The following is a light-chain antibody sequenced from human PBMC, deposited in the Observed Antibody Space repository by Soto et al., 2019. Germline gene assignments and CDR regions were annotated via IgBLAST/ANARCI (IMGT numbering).Light chain of an antibody. V-gene: IGKV1-33*01. CDR2: DAS. CDR3: QHYDNLPLS. Sequence: DIQMTQSPSSLSASVGDRVTIPCQASQDISNYLNWYQQKPGKAPKLLIYDASNLETGVPSRFSGSGTGTDFTFTISSLQPEDIATYYCQHYDNLPLSFGPGTKVDIK. CDR1: QDISNY. J-gene: IGKJ3*01.